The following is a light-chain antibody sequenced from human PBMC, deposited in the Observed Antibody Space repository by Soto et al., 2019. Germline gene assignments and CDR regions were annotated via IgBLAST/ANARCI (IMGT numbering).Light chain of an antibody. CDR1: HDITTY. Sequence: DSQMTHSPSSLSASVGDRVTITCRASHDITTYLNWYQQKPGKAPKLLIYAAFSLQGGVPSRFSGSGSGTDFTLTINSLQPEDFATYYCQQSHGLPLTFGPGTKVDIK. CDR3: QQSHGLPLT. J-gene: IGKJ3*01. V-gene: IGKV1-39*01. CDR2: AAF.